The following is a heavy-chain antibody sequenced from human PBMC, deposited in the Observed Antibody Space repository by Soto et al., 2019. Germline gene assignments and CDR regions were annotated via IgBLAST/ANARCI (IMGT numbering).Heavy chain of an antibody. V-gene: IGHV3-23*01. Sequence: GGSLRLSCAASGFTFSSYAMTWVRQASGKGLEWVSAVSGSGGSLYYADSVMGRFTVSRDNSKNTVYLQMNSLRAEDTAVYYWAKDSTVAATDYFDAWRQGTLGTVPS. D-gene: IGHD2-15*01. J-gene: IGHJ4*02. CDR3: AKDSTVAATDYFDA. CDR2: VSGSGGSL. CDR1: GFTFSSYA.